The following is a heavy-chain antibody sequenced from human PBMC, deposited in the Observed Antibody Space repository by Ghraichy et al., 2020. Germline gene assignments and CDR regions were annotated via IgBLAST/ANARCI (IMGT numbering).Heavy chain of an antibody. CDR2: IDDSGNT. J-gene: IGHJ4*02. Sequence: SETLSLTCAVYGGSFSGYYWTWIRQSPGKGLEWIGEIDDSGNTKYNPSLKSRVTISLDRSMNQFSLKLSSVTAADTAVYYCARPGAGSGWYYFDYWGQGNLVTVSS. CDR1: GGSFSGYY. CDR3: ARPGAGSGWYYFDY. V-gene: IGHV4-34*01. D-gene: IGHD6-19*01.